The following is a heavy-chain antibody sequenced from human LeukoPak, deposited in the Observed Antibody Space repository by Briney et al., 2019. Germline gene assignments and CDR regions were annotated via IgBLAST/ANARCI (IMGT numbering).Heavy chain of an antibody. Sequence: ASVKVSCKASGGTXSSYAISGGRQAPGQGRGWMGGSITFFGTANYAQKSPGRGTITADESTSKASMGQSSLRSEEPAAYYCARDFGTDFYVSSSLGRGLNWFDPWGHGNPVTVSS. J-gene: IGHJ5*02. D-gene: IGHD3-22*01. V-gene: IGHV1-69*13. CDR2: SITFFGTA. CDR1: GGTXSSYA. CDR3: ARDFGTDFYVSSSLGRGLNWFDP.